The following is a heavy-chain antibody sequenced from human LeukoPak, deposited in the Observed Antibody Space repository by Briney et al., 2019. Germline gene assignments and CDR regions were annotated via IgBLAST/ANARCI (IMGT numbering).Heavy chain of an antibody. Sequence: SETLSLTCTVSGGSISSYYWSWIRQPPGKGLEWIGSIYHSGSTYYNPSLKSRVTISVDTSKNQFSLKLSSVTAADTAVYYCARELMTTGGADAFDIWGQGTMVTVSS. D-gene: IGHD4-11*01. CDR2: IYHSGST. J-gene: IGHJ3*02. CDR3: ARELMTTGGADAFDI. V-gene: IGHV4-38-2*02. CDR1: GGSISSYY.